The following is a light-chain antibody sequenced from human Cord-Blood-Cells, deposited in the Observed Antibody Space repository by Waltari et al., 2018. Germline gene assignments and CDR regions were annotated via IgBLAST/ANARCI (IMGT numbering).Light chain of an antibody. CDR3: CSYAGSYNYV. J-gene: IGLJ1*01. Sequence: QSALTQPSSVSGSPGQSVTISCPGTSSDVGGYNYVSWYQQHPGKAPKLMIYYVSKRPSGVPDRFSGSKSGNTASLTISGLQAEDEADYYCCSYAGSYNYVFGTGTKVTVL. V-gene: IGLV2-11*01. CDR1: SSDVGGYNY. CDR2: YVS.